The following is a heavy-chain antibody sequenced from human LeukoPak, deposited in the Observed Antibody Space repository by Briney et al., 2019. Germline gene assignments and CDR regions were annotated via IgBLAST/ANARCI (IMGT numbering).Heavy chain of an antibody. D-gene: IGHD3-22*01. CDR3: ASPRGAYDSSGYLH. J-gene: IGHJ4*02. Sequence: GGSLRLSCAASGFTFSSYAMSWVRQAPGKGLEWVSAISGSGGSTYYADSVKGRFTISRDNSKNTLYLQMNSLRAEDTAVYYCASPRGAYDSSGYLHWGQGTLVTVSS. CDR1: GFTFSSYA. CDR2: ISGSGGST. V-gene: IGHV3-23*01.